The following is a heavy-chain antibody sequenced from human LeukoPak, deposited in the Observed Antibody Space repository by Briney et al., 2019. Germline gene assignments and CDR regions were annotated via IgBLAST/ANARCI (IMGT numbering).Heavy chain of an antibody. D-gene: IGHD5-18*01. CDR3: AREGDTAMAYFDY. CDR1: GYSFSNYG. J-gene: IGHJ4*02. Sequence: ASVKVSCKASGYSFSNYGISWVRQAPGQGLEWMGWISAYDGHTNYAQKFQDRVTMTTDTSTNTAYMELRSLRSDDTAVYFCAREGDTAMAYFDYWGQGTLVTVSS. V-gene: IGHV1-18*01. CDR2: ISAYDGHT.